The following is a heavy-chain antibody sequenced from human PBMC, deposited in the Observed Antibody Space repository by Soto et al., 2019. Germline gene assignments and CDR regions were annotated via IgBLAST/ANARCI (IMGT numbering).Heavy chain of an antibody. CDR2: IYYSGST. D-gene: IGHD2-15*01. J-gene: IGHJ5*02. CDR1: GGSISSGGYY. V-gene: IGHV4-31*03. Sequence: QVQLQESGPGLVKPSQTLSLTCTVSGGSISSGGYYWSWIRQHPGKGLEWIGYIYYSGSTYYNPSLTGRVTISVDTSKNQFSLKLSSVTAADTAVYYCARAIVVVVAAPPNWFDPWGQGTLVTVSS. CDR3: ARAIVVVVAAPPNWFDP.